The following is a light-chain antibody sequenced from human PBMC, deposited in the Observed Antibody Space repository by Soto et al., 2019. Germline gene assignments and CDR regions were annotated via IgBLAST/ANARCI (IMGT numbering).Light chain of an antibody. J-gene: IGKJ4*01. Sequence: DIQLTQSPSFLSASVGDRVTITCRASQDISSSLAWYQQKPGKAPKLLIYDASTLQTGVPSRFRGSGSGTVFTLTISSLQPEDFATYSCQQLASYPIGTFGGGTKVDIK. CDR1: QDISSS. CDR2: DAS. CDR3: QQLASYPIGT. V-gene: IGKV1-9*01.